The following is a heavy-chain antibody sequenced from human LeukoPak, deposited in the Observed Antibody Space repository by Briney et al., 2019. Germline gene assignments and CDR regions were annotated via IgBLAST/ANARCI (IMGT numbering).Heavy chain of an antibody. CDR3: ARDSSSWYFDL. V-gene: IGHV1-3*01. Sequence: AASVKVSCKASGYTFTSYAMHWVRQAPGQRLEWMGWINAGNGNTKYSQKFQGRVTITWDTSASTAYMELSSLRSEDTAVYYCARDSSSWYFDLWGRGTLVTVSS. CDR2: INAGNGNT. CDR1: GYTFTSYA. D-gene: IGHD6-13*01. J-gene: IGHJ2*01.